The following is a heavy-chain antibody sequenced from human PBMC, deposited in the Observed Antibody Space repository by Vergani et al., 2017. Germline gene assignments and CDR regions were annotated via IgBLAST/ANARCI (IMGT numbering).Heavy chain of an antibody. CDR1: GYTLTELS. CDR2: FDPEDGET. CDR3: ASIPYCSSTSCYSAREDGY. D-gene: IGHD2-2*01. Sequence: QVQLVQSGAEVKKPGASVKVSCKVSGYTLTELSMHWVRQAPGKGLEWMGGFDPEDGETIYAQKFQGRVTMTEDTSTDTAYMELSSLRSEDTAVYYCASIPYCSSTSCYSAREDGYWGQGTLVTVSS. J-gene: IGHJ4*02. V-gene: IGHV1-24*01.